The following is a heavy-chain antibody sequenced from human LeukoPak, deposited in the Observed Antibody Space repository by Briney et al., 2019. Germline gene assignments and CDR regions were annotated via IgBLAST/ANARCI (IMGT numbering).Heavy chain of an antibody. J-gene: IGHJ4*02. V-gene: IGHV3-23*01. CDR2: IGSSGGGI. D-gene: IGHD7-27*01. CDR1: GFTFSTYT. CDR3: AIDPNWGTHS. Sequence: GGSLRLSCAASGFTFSTYTMYWVRHPPGKGLEWVSIIGSSGGGIHYADSVKGRFTISRDNSKNALYLQMNSLRVEDTAVYYCAIDPNWGTHSWGQGVLVTVSS.